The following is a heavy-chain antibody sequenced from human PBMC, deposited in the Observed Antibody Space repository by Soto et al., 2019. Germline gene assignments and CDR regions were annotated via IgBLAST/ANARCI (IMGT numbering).Heavy chain of an antibody. V-gene: IGHV3-74*01. Sequence: PGGSLSLSCVASGFTFNIYWMHWVRQAPGKGLVWVSRIKFDESTTSYADSVKGRFTISRDNAKNTLHLQMDSLRVEDTAVYYCARDDVLCDGGRCYGIPLDVWGKGTTVTVSS. CDR1: GFTFNIYW. D-gene: IGHD2-15*01. J-gene: IGHJ6*04. CDR3: ARDDVLCDGGRCYGIPLDV. CDR2: IKFDESTT.